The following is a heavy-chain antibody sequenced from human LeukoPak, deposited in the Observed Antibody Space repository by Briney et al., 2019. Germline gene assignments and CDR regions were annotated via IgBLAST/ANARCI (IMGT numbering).Heavy chain of an antibody. Sequence: SETLSLTCAVYGGSFSGYYWSWIRQPPGKGLEWIGEINHSGSTNCNPSLKSRVTISVDTSKNQFSLKLSSVTAADTAVYYCARGRNGYYDSSGYYFDYWGQGTLVTVSS. CDR2: INHSGST. CDR1: GGSFSGYY. D-gene: IGHD3-22*01. V-gene: IGHV4-34*01. CDR3: ARGRNGYYDSSGYYFDY. J-gene: IGHJ4*02.